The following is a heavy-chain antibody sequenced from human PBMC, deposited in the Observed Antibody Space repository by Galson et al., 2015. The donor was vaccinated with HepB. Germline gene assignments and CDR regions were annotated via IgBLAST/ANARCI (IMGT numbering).Heavy chain of an antibody. Sequence: SVKVSCKASGYTFTGYYMHWVRQAPGQGLKWMGWINPNSGGTNYAQKFQGWVTMTRDTSISTAYMELSRLRSDDTAVYYCARDRDGYKTLDYWGQGTLVTVSS. D-gene: IGHD5-24*01. CDR1: GYTFTGYY. V-gene: IGHV1-2*04. CDR2: INPNSGGT. CDR3: ARDRDGYKTLDY. J-gene: IGHJ4*02.